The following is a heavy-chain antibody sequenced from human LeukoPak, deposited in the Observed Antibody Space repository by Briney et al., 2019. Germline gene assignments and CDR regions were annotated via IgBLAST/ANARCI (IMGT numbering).Heavy chain of an antibody. CDR1: GFTFSSYS. D-gene: IGHD6-13*01. CDR2: ISSSSSYI. CDR3: ASTRTIAAAGTDY. Sequence: PGGSLRLSCAASGFTFSSYSMNWVRQAPRKGLEWVSSISSSSSYIYYADSVKGRFTISRDNAKNSLYLQMNSLRAEDTAVYYCASTRTIAAAGTDYWGQGTLVTVSS. J-gene: IGHJ4*02. V-gene: IGHV3-21*01.